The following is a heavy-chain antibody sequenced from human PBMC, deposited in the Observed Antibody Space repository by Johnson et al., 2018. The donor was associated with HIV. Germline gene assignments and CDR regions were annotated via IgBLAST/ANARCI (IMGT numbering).Heavy chain of an antibody. V-gene: IGHV3-30*04. CDR3: ARRGRRADDAVDI. D-gene: IGHD3-16*01. CDR1: GFTFSSYA. CDR2: ISYDGSDK. Sequence: QVQLVESGGGVVQPGRSLSLSCAASGFTFSSYAMNWVRQAPGKGLEWVAVISYDGSDKYYAASVKGRFTISRDSSKNTLYLQMNTLRADDTAVYYCARRGRRADDAVDIWGQGTMVTVSS. J-gene: IGHJ3*02.